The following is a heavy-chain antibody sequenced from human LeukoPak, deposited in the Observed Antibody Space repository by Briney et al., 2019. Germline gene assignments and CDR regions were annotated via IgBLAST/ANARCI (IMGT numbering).Heavy chain of an antibody. V-gene: IGHV4-34*01. Sequence: SETLSLTCAVYGGSFSGYYWSWIRQPPGKGLEWIGEINHSGSTNYNPSLKSRVTISVDTSKNQFSLKLGSVTAADTAVYYCAREGFGDSSGYYERPYYFDYWGQGTLVTVSS. CDR3: AREGFGDSSGYYERPYYFDY. CDR2: INHSGST. J-gene: IGHJ4*02. D-gene: IGHD3-22*01. CDR1: GGSFSGYY.